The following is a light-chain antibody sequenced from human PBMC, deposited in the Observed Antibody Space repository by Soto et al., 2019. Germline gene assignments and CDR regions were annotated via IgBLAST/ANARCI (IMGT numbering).Light chain of an antibody. V-gene: IGKV3-15*01. CDR1: QRVKSS. J-gene: IGKJ3*01. CDR2: GAS. CDR3: QHYNQWPPFT. Sequence: EIVMTQSPATLSVSPGERATLSCRASQRVKSSLAWYQHKPGQVPRLLIYGASTRATGVPVRFSGSGSGTDFTLPISSLQAEDVALYYCQHYNQWPPFTFGPGTKVDIK.